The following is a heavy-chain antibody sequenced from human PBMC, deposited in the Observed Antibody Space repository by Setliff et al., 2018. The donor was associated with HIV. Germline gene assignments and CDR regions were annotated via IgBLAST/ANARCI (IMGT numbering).Heavy chain of an antibody. CDR1: GGSISSHY. CDR2: IYNSRST. CDR3: ARLGYCSRTTCYGYYYMDV. J-gene: IGHJ6*03. V-gene: IGHV4-59*08. Sequence: ASETLSLTCIVSGGSISSHYWSWIRQPPGKGLEWIGYIYNSRSTNYHPSLKSRLTISVDTSKNQFSLKLSSVTAADTAVYYCARLGYCSRTTCYGYYYMDVWGKGTTVTVSS. D-gene: IGHD2-2*01.